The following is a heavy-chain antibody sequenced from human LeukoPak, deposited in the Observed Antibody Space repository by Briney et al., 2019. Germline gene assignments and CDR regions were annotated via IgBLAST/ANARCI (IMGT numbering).Heavy chain of an antibody. CDR2: ISGSGGST. D-gene: IGHD2-2*01. CDR1: GFTFSSYA. Sequence: GGSLRLSCAASGFTFSSYAISWVRQAPGKGLECVSAISGSGGSTYYADSVKGRFTISRDNSKNTLYLQMNSLRAEDTAVYYCAKDLWMEDIVVVPAATVFDYWGQGTLVTVSS. V-gene: IGHV3-23*01. CDR3: AKDLWMEDIVVVPAATVFDY. J-gene: IGHJ4*02.